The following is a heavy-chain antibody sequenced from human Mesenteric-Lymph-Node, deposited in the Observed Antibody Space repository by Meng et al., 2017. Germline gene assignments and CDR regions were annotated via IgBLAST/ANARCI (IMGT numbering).Heavy chain of an antibody. V-gene: IGHV1-3*01. CDR3: ARCIAVAGNWFDP. D-gene: IGHD6-19*01. CDR1: GYTLTTYA. Sequence: QVHLVQSGAEGKKPGASVKVACKASGYTLTTYAIHWVRQAPGQRLEWMGWINAGNGNTRYSQKFQGRVSITRDTSASTAYMELSSLRSEDTAVYYCARCIAVAGNWFDPWGQGTLVTVSS. CDR2: INAGNGNT. J-gene: IGHJ5*02.